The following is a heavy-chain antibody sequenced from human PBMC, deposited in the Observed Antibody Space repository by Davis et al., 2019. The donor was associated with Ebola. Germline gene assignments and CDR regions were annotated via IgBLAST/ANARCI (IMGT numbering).Heavy chain of an antibody. CDR3: ARAAFGYNSGWYADY. CDR2: INPNSGGT. Sequence: AASVKVSCKASGYTFTGYYMHWVRQAPGQRLEWMGRINPNSGGTNYAQKFQGRVTITMDTSASTAYMELSSLRSEDTAVYYCARAAFGYNSGWYADYWGQGTLVTVSS. D-gene: IGHD6-19*01. V-gene: IGHV1-2*06. J-gene: IGHJ4*02. CDR1: GYTFTGYY.